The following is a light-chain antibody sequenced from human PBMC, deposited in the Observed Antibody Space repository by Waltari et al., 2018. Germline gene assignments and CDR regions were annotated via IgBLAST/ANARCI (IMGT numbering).Light chain of an antibody. CDR2: AAS. Sequence: TQSPSSLSASVGDRVTITCRASQDIRNDLGWYQQKPGEAPKLLIYAASNLQSGVPSKFSGSGSGTDFTLTISSLQPEDFATYYCLQDYNYPRTFGQGTKVEIK. V-gene: IGKV1-6*01. CDR1: QDIRND. J-gene: IGKJ1*01. CDR3: LQDYNYPRT.